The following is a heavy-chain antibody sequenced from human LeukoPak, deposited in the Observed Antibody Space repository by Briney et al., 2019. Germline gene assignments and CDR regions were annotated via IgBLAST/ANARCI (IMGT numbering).Heavy chain of an antibody. V-gene: IGHV1-24*01. J-gene: IGHJ6*03. CDR2: FDPEDGET. Sequence: ASVKVSCKVSGYTLTELSMHWVRQAPGKGLEWVGGFDPEDGETIYAQKFQGRITMTEDTYTDTAYMELSSLRSEDTAVYYCATDSTYYYMDDWGKGTTVTVSS. D-gene: IGHD2-2*01. CDR3: ATDSTYYYMDD. CDR1: GYTLTELS.